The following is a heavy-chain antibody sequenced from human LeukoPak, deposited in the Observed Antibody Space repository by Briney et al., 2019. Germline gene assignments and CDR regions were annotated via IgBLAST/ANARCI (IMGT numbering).Heavy chain of an antibody. CDR2: ISAGGST. J-gene: IGHJ4*02. V-gene: IGHV4-4*09. Sequence: PGGSLRLSCAASGFTFSSYEMNWIRQPPGKGLEWIGYISAGGSTNYNPSLKSRIIISVDMSKAQFSLKLTSVTAADTAIYYCARLIPGTTGHRINYFDYWGRGTLVTVSS. CDR3: ARLIPGTTGHRINYFDY. D-gene: IGHD1-20*01. CDR1: GFTFSSYE.